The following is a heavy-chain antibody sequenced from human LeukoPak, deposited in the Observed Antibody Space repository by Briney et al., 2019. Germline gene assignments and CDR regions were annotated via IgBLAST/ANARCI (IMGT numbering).Heavy chain of an antibody. Sequence: TTSETLSLTCGVSGGSFSGYYWTWIRRPPGKGLEWIGESNDSGGTSYSPSLRGRLRISVDRSNNQFSLRLSSVTAADTAVYYCARRRRWLQPSYFDYWGQGTLVTVSS. V-gene: IGHV4-34*01. J-gene: IGHJ4*02. D-gene: IGHD5-24*01. CDR3: ARRRRWLQPSYFDY. CDR2: SNDSGGT. CDR1: GGSFSGYY.